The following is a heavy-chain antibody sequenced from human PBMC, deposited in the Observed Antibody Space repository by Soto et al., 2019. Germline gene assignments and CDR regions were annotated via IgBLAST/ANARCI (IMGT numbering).Heavy chain of an antibody. Sequence: PSETLSLTCTVSGGSISSYYWSWIRQPPGKGLEWIGYIYYSGSTNYNPSLKSRITISVDTSKNQFSLKLSSVTAADTAVYYCARSKRGTMTTVTPPDYWGQGTLVTVSS. CDR1: GGSISSYY. J-gene: IGHJ4*02. CDR2: IYYSGST. D-gene: IGHD4-4*01. V-gene: IGHV4-59*08. CDR3: ARSKRGTMTTVTPPDY.